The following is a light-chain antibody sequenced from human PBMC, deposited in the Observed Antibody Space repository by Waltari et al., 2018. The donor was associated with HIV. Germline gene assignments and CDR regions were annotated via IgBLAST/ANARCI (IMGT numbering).Light chain of an antibody. CDR1: NNNVGNQG. V-gene: IGLV10-54*01. CDR2: RTD. Sequence: QAGLTQPPSVSKDLRQTATLTCTGNNNNVGNQGAAWLQQHQGHPPKLLFYRTDHRPSGISERFAASRSGNTASLTITGLQPEDEADYYCSSWDFSLSAWVFGGGTKLTVL. J-gene: IGLJ3*02. CDR3: SSWDFSLSAWV.